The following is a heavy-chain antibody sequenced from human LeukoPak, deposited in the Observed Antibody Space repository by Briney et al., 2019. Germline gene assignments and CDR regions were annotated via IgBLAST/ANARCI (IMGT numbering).Heavy chain of an antibody. V-gene: IGHV1-58*01. CDR1: GVTFSGSA. Sequence: GASVKVSSKVSGVTFSGSAVQWVRQARGLEWIGWIVVGSGNTNYAQKFQERVTFTRDMSTSTAYMELSSLRSEDTAVYYCAAVALTYYGDYYYYGMDVWGQGTTVTVSS. J-gene: IGHJ6*02. D-gene: IGHD3-22*01. CDR2: IVVGSGNT. CDR3: AAVALTYYGDYYYYGMDV.